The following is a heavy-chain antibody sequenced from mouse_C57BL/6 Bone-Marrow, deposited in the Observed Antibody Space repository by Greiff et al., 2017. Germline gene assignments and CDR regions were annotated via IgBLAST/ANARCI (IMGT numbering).Heavy chain of an antibody. CDR1: GYTFTSYW. Sequence: VQLQQPGAELVKPGASVKLSCKASGYTFTSYWMHWVKQRPGQGLEWIGMIHPNSGSTNYNEKFKSKATLTVDKSSSTAYMQLSSLTSEDSAVYYRASPHYLRRYYFDYWGQGTTLTVSS. CDR3: ASPHYLRRYYFDY. CDR2: IHPNSGST. D-gene: IGHD1-1*01. J-gene: IGHJ2*01. V-gene: IGHV1-64*01.